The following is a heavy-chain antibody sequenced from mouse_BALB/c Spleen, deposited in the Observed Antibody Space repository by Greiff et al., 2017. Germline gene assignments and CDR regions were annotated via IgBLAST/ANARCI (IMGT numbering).Heavy chain of an antibody. D-gene: IGHD1-1*01. V-gene: IGHV1-18*01. CDR3: ARSGYYYGSRSLAY. CDR2: INPNNGGT. Sequence: VQLKESGPELVKPGASVKIPCKASGYTFTDYNMDWVKQSHGKSLEWIGDINPNNGGTIYNQKFKGKATLTVDKSSSTAYMELRSLTSEDTAVYYCARSGYYYGSRSLAYWGQGTLVTVSA. CDR1: GYTFTDYN. J-gene: IGHJ3*01.